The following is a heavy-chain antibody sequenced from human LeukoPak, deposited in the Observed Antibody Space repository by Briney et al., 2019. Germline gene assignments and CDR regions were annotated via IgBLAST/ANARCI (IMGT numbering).Heavy chain of an antibody. CDR1: GFTFSSYA. Sequence: QSGGSLRLSCAVSGFTFSSYAMSWVRQAPGKGLEWVSAISGSGGSTYYADSVKGRFTISRDNSKNTLYLQMNSLRAEDTAVYYCAKDGRYSSGWYPAEYFQHWGQGTLVTVSS. J-gene: IGHJ1*01. V-gene: IGHV3-23*01. CDR2: ISGSGGST. CDR3: AKDGRYSSGWYPAEYFQH. D-gene: IGHD6-19*01.